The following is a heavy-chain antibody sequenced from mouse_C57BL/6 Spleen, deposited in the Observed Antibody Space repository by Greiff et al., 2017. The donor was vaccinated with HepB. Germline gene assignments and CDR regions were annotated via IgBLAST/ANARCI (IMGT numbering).Heavy chain of an antibody. Sequence: DVKLEESGGGLVKPGGSLKLSCAASGFTFSSYAMSWVRLTPEKRLEWGATISDGGSYNYYPDNVKGRFTISRDNAKNNLYLQMSHLKSEDTAIYYCTSDNPLLLRGFAYSGQGTLVTVSS. J-gene: IGHJ3*01. CDR3: TSDNPLLLRGFAY. CDR1: GFTFSSYA. CDR2: ISDGGSYN. V-gene: IGHV5-4*03. D-gene: IGHD1-1*01.